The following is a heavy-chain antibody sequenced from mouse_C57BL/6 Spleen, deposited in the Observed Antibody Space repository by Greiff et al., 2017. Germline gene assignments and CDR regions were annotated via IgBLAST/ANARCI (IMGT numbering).Heavy chain of an antibody. CDR3: APYYSNLAWFAY. D-gene: IGHD2-5*01. Sequence: VKLQQPGAELVKPGASVKLSCKASGYTFTSYWMHWVKQRPGQGLEWIGMIHPNSGSTNYNEKFKSKATLTVDKSSSTAYMQLSSLTSEDSAVXYCAPYYSNLAWFAYWGQGTLVTVSA. J-gene: IGHJ3*01. CDR1: GYTFTSYW. V-gene: IGHV1-64*01. CDR2: IHPNSGST.